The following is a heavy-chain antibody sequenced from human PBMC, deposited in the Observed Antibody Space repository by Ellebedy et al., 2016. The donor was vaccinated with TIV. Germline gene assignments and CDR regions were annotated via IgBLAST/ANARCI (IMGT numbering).Heavy chain of an antibody. J-gene: IGHJ6*02. CDR2: TSYDGTDE. CDR1: GFRFNNYA. CDR3: ASDYDTLGYYYGMDV. V-gene: IGHV3-30*03. D-gene: IGHD3-9*01. Sequence: GGSLRLXXVASGFRFNNYAMHWLRQAPGKGLEWVAVTSYDGTDEYFADSVKGRFTISRDYSKNMLYLQMNSLRAEDTAVYYCASDYDTLGYYYGMDVWGQGTTVTVSS.